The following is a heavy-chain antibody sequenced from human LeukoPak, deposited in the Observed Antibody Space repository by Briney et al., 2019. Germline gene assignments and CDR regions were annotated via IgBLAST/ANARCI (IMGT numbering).Heavy chain of an antibody. Sequence: PGGSLRLSCAASGFTFSTYSMNCVRQAPGKGLEWVSFISTGSSTIYYADSVKGRFTVSRDNAKNSLYLQMNSLRDEDTAVYYCARVAEIQLWLRSAFDYWGQGTLVTVSS. CDR3: ARVAEIQLWLRSAFDY. D-gene: IGHD5-18*01. CDR1: GFTFSTYS. J-gene: IGHJ4*02. V-gene: IGHV3-48*02. CDR2: ISTGSSTI.